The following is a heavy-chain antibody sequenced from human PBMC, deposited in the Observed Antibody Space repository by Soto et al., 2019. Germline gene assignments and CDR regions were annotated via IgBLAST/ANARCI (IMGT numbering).Heavy chain of an antibody. CDR1: GGSISSGGYS. D-gene: IGHD3-16*01. CDR2: IYHSGST. J-gene: IGHJ4*02. Sequence: PSETLSLTCAVSGGSISSGGYSWSWIRQPPGKGLEWIGYIYHSGSTYYNPSLKSRVTISVDRSKNQFSLQLSSVTAADTAVYFCARLGPREMISRIDYWGQGTLVTVSS. CDR3: ARLGPREMISRIDY. V-gene: IGHV4-30-2*02.